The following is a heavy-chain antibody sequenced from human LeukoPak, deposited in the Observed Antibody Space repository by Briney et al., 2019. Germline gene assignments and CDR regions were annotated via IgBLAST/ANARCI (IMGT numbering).Heavy chain of an antibody. J-gene: IGHJ4*02. CDR3: ARVKTDTSGWYHFDH. Sequence: PGGSLRLSCAASGFSVSKNYMSWVRQAAGKGLEWASIISGGGDTYYADSVKGRFTISRDNTENTLYLQMNSLRVEDTAVYYCARVKTDTSGWYHFDHWGQGTLVTVSS. CDR1: GFSVSKNY. D-gene: IGHD6-19*01. CDR2: ISGGGDT. V-gene: IGHV3-53*05.